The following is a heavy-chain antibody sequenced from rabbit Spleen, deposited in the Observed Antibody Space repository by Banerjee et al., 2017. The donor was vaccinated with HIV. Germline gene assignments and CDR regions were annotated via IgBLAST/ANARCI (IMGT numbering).Heavy chain of an antibody. CDR1: GFSFSYSDY. Sequence: QSLDESGGDLVKPGASLTLTCTASGFSFSYSDYMCWVRQPPGKGPEWIACIGVGVTYTTYYATWAKGRFTISKTSSTTVTLQMTSLTAADTATYFCARDSGTSFSSYGMDLWGPGTLVTVS. J-gene: IGHJ6*01. V-gene: IGHV1S40*01. CDR3: ARDSGTSFSSYGMDL. D-gene: IGHD8-1*01. CDR2: IGVGVTYTT.